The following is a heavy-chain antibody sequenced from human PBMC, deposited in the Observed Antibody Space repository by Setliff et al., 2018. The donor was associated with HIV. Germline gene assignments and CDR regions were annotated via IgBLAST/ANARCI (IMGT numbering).Heavy chain of an antibody. CDR1: GFTFDSYA. D-gene: IGHD3-3*01. CDR2: ISGSGGTT. J-gene: IGHJ6*02. V-gene: IGHV3-23*01. CDR3: AREEVRSSFPYCGMDV. Sequence: GGSLRLSCAASGFTFDSYAINWVRQAPGKGLEWVSGISGSGGTTYYADSVKGRFTISRDTAKNTVYLQMNSLRAEDTAVYYCAREEVRSSFPYCGMDVWGQGTTVTVSS.